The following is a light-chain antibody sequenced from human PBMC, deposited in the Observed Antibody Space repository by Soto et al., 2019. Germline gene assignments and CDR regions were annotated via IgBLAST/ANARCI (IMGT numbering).Light chain of an antibody. CDR2: GAS. V-gene: IGKV3-15*01. Sequence: VMTQSPATLSVSPGARATLSCRASQSVSSYLAWYQQKPGQAPRLLIHGASTRATGFPARFSGSGSGTDFTLTISSLQSEDFAIYYCQQYNNWPWTFGQGTKVDIK. CDR3: QQYNNWPWT. CDR1: QSVSSY. J-gene: IGKJ1*01.